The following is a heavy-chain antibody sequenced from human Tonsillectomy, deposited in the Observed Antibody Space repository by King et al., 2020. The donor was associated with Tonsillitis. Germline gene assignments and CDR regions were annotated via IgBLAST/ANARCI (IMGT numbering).Heavy chain of an antibody. D-gene: IGHD6-13*01. J-gene: IGHJ4*02. V-gene: IGHV4-4*07. CDR2: IYASGIN. Sequence: QLQESGPGLVKPSETLSLTCTVSGGSISSYYWSWVRQPAGKRLEWIGRIYASGINNYNPSLKSRVTMSVDTSKNQFSLKLSSVTAADTAVYYCARGASGSWYHSYYFDYWGQGTLVTVSS. CDR1: GGSISSYY. CDR3: ARGASGSWYHSYYFDY.